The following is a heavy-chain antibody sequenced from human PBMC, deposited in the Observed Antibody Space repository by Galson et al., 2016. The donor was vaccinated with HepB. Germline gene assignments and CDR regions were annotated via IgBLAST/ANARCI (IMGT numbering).Heavy chain of an antibody. CDR2: IYHSGGT. V-gene: IGHV4-39*01. Sequence: SETLSLTCTVSGGSISSSNYYWGWIRQPPGKGLEWIGNIYHSGGTYHNPSLKSRVTISVDTSKNQFSLKLSSVTAADTAVYYCARSVSAASVWWFDPWGQGTLVTVSS. CDR3: ARSVSAASVWWFDP. J-gene: IGHJ5*02. D-gene: IGHD2-2*01. CDR1: GGSISSSNYY.